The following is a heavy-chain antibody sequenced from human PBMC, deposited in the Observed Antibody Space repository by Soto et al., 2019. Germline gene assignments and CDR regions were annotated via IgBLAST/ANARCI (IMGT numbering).Heavy chain of an antibody. CDR2: IYHSGST. J-gene: IGHJ4*02. D-gene: IGHD5-18*01. Sequence: NPSETLSLTCAVSGGSISSGGYSWSWIRQPPGKGLEWIGYIYHSGSTHYNPSLQNRVTISIDTSKNQVSLKVSSVTAADTAVYYCARDHPHSYGVYYFDYWGQGTPVTVSS. CDR3: ARDHPHSYGVYYFDY. CDR1: GGSISSGGYS. V-gene: IGHV4-30-2*01.